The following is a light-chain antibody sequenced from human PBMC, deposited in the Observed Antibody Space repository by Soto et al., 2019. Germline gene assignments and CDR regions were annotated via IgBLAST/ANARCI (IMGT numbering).Light chain of an antibody. CDR3: MQGTHWPPT. V-gene: IGKV2-30*01. CDR2: KVS. Sequence: DVVMTQSPLSLPVTLGQPASISCRSSQSLIYSDGIAYLNWFHQRPGQSPRRLIYKVSNRDSGVPDRFSGSGSGTNFTLTISRVEAEDVGGYYCMQGTHWPPTFGRGTKVEIK. J-gene: IGKJ1*01. CDR1: QSLIYSDGIAY.